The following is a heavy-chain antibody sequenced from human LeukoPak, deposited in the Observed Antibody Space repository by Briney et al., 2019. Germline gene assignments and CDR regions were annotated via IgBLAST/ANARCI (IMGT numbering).Heavy chain of an antibody. Sequence: ASVKVSCKASGYTLTSYGISWVRQAPGQGLEWMGWISAYNGNTNYAQKLQGRVTMTTDTSTSTAYMELRSLRSDDTAVYYCAREVAVAGKPYYFDYWGQGTLVTVSS. D-gene: IGHD6-19*01. CDR1: GYTLTSYG. CDR2: ISAYNGNT. CDR3: AREVAVAGKPYYFDY. V-gene: IGHV1-18*01. J-gene: IGHJ4*02.